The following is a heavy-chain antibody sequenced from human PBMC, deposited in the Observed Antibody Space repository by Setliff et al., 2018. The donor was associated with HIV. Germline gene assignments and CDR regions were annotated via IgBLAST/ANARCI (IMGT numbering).Heavy chain of an antibody. J-gene: IGHJ2*01. CDR2: IYHSGST. Sequence: SETLSLTCAVPGYSINSGYYWGWIRQPPGKGLEWIGSIYHSGSTYYNPSLKSRVTISVDTSKNQFSLKLSSVTAADTAVYYCARHDGTYCGGDCYLLGYFDLWGRGTLVTVSS. CDR1: GYSINSGYY. D-gene: IGHD2-21*02. V-gene: IGHV4-38-2*01. CDR3: ARHDGTYCGGDCYLLGYFDL.